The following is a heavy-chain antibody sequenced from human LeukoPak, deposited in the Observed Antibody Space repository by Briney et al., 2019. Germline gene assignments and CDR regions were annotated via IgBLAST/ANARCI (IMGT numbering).Heavy chain of an antibody. CDR2: ISGNNGDT. CDR3: ARPDYYDSSAYYGNKFDY. Sequence: ASVKVSCKASGYTFTNYGISWVRQAPGQGLEWMGWISGNNGDTNYAQKFQGRVTMTTDTSTSTAYIELRSLRSDDTAVYYCARPDYYDSSAYYGNKFDYWGQGTLVTVSS. J-gene: IGHJ4*02. D-gene: IGHD3-22*01. CDR1: GYTFTNYG. V-gene: IGHV1-18*01.